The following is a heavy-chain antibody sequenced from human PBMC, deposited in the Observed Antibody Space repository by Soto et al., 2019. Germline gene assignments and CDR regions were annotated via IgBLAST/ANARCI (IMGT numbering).Heavy chain of an antibody. CDR3: TRSYGYTFGGSLDN. D-gene: IGHD5-18*01. Sequence: QVQLVPSGPEVKKPGSSVKVSCKASGDPFNSYVITWVRHAPGQGLEWLGGIITAFGTTSYAQNFQDRLTITADEAATTDHMELSSLTADDTAMYYCTRSYGYTFGGSLDNWGQGTMVTVSS. V-gene: IGHV1-69*01. CDR1: GDPFNSYV. CDR2: IITAFGTT. J-gene: IGHJ4*01.